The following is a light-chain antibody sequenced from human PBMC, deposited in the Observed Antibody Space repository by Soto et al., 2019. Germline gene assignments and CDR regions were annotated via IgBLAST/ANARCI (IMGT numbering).Light chain of an antibody. CDR2: EVS. J-gene: IGLJ1*01. CDR1: SSDVGGYNF. V-gene: IGLV2-14*01. CDR3: SSYTSTTSYV. Sequence: QSVLTQPASVSGSPGQSITISCTGTSSDVGGYNFVSWYQQHPGKAPKLIFSEVSNRPSGVSYRFSGSKSDNTASLTISGLQADDEADYYCSSYTSTTSYVFGTGTKVTVL.